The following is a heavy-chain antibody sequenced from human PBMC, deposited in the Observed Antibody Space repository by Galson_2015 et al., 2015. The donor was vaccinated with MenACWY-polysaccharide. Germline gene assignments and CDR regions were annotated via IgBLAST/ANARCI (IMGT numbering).Heavy chain of an antibody. Sequence: SLRLSCAASGFTFNSYWMNWVRRAPGRGLEWVANIKHDGSDTHYVDSVKGRVTISRDNATNSLYLQMNSLRAEDMAVYSCASELASCFYDLIGAFFDWWGQGTLVTVSS. CDR1: GFTFNSYW. CDR3: ASELASCFYDLIGAFFDW. CDR2: IKHDGSDT. V-gene: IGHV3-7*01. J-gene: IGHJ4*02. D-gene: IGHD2/OR15-2a*01.